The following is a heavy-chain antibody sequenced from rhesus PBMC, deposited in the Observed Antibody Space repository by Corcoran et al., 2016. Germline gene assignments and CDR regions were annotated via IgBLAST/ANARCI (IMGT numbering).Heavy chain of an antibody. CDR3: AREDTAGTSRY. V-gene: IGHV4S12*01. J-gene: IGHJ4*01. CDR2: IYSNREST. Sequence: QVQLQESGPGVVTPSETLSLTCAVSCGTIRSGYYYWSWIRQPPGKGMDWIGGIYSNRESTNNNPSLKRRVTISKDTSKNQLYLKVSSVTATDTAVYYCAREDTAGTSRYWGQGVLVTVSS. CDR1: CGTIRSGYYY. D-gene: IGHD5-30*01.